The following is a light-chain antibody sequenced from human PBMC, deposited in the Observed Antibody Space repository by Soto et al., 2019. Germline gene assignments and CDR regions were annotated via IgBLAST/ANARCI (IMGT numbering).Light chain of an antibody. CDR1: QSVSSN. J-gene: IGKJ5*01. CDR2: GAS. Sequence: EIVMTQSPATLSVSPGERATLSCRASQSVSSNLAWYQQKPGQAPRLLIYGASTRATGIPARFSGSGYGTEFTLTISSLQSEDFAVYYCHQYNNWPPITFGQGTRLAIK. V-gene: IGKV3-15*01. CDR3: HQYNNWPPIT.